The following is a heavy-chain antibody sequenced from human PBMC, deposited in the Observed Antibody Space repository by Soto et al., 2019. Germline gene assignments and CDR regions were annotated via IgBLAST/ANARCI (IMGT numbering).Heavy chain of an antibody. Sequence: PGGSPRLSCAASGFPFSTYAMHWVRQAPGKGLEWVAVVWYDGTDKNYADSVKGRFTISRDNSKSTLYLQMDHLRVEDTGVYHCARTDCSSSDCPRDLVGAVTMDYWGRGTPVTVSS. J-gene: IGHJ4*02. CDR1: GFPFSTYA. D-gene: IGHD2-2*01. CDR2: VWYDGTDK. V-gene: IGHV3-33*01. CDR3: ARTDCSSSDCPRDLVGAVTMDY.